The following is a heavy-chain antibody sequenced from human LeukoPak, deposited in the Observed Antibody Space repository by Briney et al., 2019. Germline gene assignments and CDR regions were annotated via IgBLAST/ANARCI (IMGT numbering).Heavy chain of an antibody. D-gene: IGHD5-24*01. J-gene: IGHJ4*02. V-gene: IGHV3-74*01. CDR1: GFTFSSYW. CDR2: INSDGGST. CDR3: ARRIQGMAPYYFDY. Sequence: PGGSLRLSCTASGFTFSSYWMHWVRQAPGKGLVWVSRINSDGGSTSYADSVKGRFTISRDNAKNTLYLQMNSLRAEDTDVYYCARRIQGMAPYYFDYWGQGTLVTVSS.